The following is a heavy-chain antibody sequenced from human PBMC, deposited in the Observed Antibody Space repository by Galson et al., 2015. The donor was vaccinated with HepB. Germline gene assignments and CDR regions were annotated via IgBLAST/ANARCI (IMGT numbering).Heavy chain of an antibody. CDR1: GFSFSRYS. J-gene: IGHJ4*02. Sequence: SLRLSCAASGFSFSRYSMNWVRQAPGKGLEWVSYIRSSTSTVFYADSVQGRFGISRDSAKNSLYLQMNSLRAEDTAVYYCARDFVSYSGVFDYWGQGILATVSS. D-gene: IGHD5-12*01. CDR3: ARDFVSYSGVFDY. V-gene: IGHV3-48*04. CDR2: IRSSTSTV.